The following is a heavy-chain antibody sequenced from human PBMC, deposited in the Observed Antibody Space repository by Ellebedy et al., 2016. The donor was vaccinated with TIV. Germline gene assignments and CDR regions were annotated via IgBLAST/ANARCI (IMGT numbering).Heavy chain of an antibody. V-gene: IGHV3-74*01. D-gene: IGHD2/OR15-2a*01. J-gene: IGHJ6*02. CDR1: RVTFRSYW. Sequence: GESLKISCAASRVTFRSYWMHWVRQAPGEGLVWVARINNDGSSTNYADSVKGRFTISRDSSKNTLDLQMNSLRAEDTAVYYCARAGEYCDFPQNCYAMDVWGQGTTVTVS. CDR2: INNDGSST. CDR3: ARAGEYCDFPQNCYAMDV.